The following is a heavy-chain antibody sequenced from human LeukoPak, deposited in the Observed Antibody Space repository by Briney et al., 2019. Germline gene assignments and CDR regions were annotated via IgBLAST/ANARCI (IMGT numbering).Heavy chain of an antibody. V-gene: IGHV5-51*01. J-gene: IGHJ4*02. CDR3: ARPCYYDSSELNYFDY. CDR2: IYPGDSDT. D-gene: IGHD3-22*01. CDR1: GYSFTSYW. Sequence: GESLKISCKGSGYSFTSYWIGWVRQMPGKGLEWMGIIYPGDSDTRYSPSFQGQVTISADKSISTAYLQWSSLKASDTAMYYCARPCYYDSSELNYFDYWGQGTLVTVSS.